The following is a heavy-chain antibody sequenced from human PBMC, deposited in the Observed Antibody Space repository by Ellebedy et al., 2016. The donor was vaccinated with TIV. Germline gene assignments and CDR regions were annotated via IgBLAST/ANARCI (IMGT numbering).Heavy chain of an antibody. CDR1: GFTFSSFA. J-gene: IGHJ4*02. D-gene: IGHD3/OR15-3a*01. V-gene: IGHV3-23*01. CDR3: VKNFLTGYYDWVFDY. Sequence: GESLKISCAASGFTFSSFAMSWVRQAPGIGLEWVSAIGDDALASHYADSVKGRFAISRDNSKNTLYLQMSSLRAEDTAIYYCVKNFLTGYYDWVFDYWGQGTLVTVSS. CDR2: IGDDALAS.